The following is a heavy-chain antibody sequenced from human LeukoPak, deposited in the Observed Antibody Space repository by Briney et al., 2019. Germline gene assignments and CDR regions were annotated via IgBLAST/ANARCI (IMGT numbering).Heavy chain of an antibody. CDR3: TRNSGWYGLS. Sequence: PGGSLRLSCAASEFSVGSNYMTWVRQAPGKGLEWVSSIDYDVGSGHYEDSGKGRFTISRDNSNNTLFLHLNSLRGEDTAVYYCTRNSGWYGLSWGQGTLVTVSS. D-gene: IGHD6-19*01. CDR1: EFSVGSNY. V-gene: IGHV3-53*01. CDR2: IDYDVGSG. J-gene: IGHJ1*01.